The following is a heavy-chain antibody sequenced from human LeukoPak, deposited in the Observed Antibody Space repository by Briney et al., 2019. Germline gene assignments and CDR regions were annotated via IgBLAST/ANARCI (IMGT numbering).Heavy chain of an antibody. V-gene: IGHV3-30*04. CDR3: ARELQLGGYNYGPFDY. CDR2: ISYDAINK. CDR1: GFTFINYA. J-gene: IGHJ4*02. Sequence: HPGRSLRLSCAAYGFTFINYATHWVRQAPGKGLEWVAVISYDAINKYYADSVKGRFTISRDNSKNTLYLQMNSLRAEDTAMYYCARELQLGGYNYGPFDYWGQGTLVTVSS. D-gene: IGHD5-18*01.